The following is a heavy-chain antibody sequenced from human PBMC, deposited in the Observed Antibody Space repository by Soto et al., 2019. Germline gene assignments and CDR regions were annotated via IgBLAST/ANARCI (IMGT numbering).Heavy chain of an antibody. CDR2: IKNKANSYTT. CDR3: ARVSLVGPSGGRYFDY. J-gene: IGHJ4*02. D-gene: IGHD1-26*01. CDR1: GFTFSAHY. V-gene: IGHV3-72*01. Sequence: EVQLVESGGGLVQPGGSLRLSCAASGFTFSAHYMDWVRQAPGKGLEWVGRIKNKANSYTTEYAASVEGRFTISREDSQNYLYLQMNRLKTEDTAVYYCARVSLVGPSGGRYFDYWGQGSQVAVSS.